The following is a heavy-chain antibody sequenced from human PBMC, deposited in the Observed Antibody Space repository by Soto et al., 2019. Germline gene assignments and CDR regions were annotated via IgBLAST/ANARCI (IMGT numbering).Heavy chain of an antibody. J-gene: IGHJ3*01. CDR1: GDSLTTYN. V-gene: IGHV1-46*01. Sequence: QVQLVQSGAEVKKPGASVKVSCKASGDSLTTYNIHWVRQAPGPGLEWMGAVNPSSGSTSYAQKFQGRVTLTRDTSTSTVYMELRSLRSEDAAVYYCARWAPDAFHVWGQGTLVTVSS. CDR2: VNPSSGST. CDR3: ARWAPDAFHV.